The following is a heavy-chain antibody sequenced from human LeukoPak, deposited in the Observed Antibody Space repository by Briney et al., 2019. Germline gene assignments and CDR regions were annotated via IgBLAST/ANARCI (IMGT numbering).Heavy chain of an antibody. CDR3: AREGPRGDSSGYAFDI. CDR1: GGTFSSYA. D-gene: IGHD3-22*01. J-gene: IGHJ3*02. V-gene: IGHV1-69*13. CDR2: IIPIFGTA. Sequence: SVKVSCKASGGTFSSYAISWVRQAPGQGLEWMGGIIPIFGTANYAQKFQGRVTITADESTSTAYMELSSLRSEDTAAYYCAREGPRGDSSGYAFDIWGQGTMVTVSS.